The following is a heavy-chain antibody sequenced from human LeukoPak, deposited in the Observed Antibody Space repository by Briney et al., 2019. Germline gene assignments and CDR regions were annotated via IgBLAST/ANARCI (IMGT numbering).Heavy chain of an antibody. V-gene: IGHV4-38-2*02. J-gene: IGHJ4*02. CDR2: IYHSGST. CDR1: GYSISSGYY. CDR3: ARANRVSLYYFDY. D-gene: IGHD5/OR15-5a*01. Sequence: SETLSLTCTVSGYSISSGYYWGWIRPPPGKGLEWIGSIYHSGSTYYNPSLKSRVTISVDTSKNQFSLKLSSVTAADTAVYYCARANRVSLYYFDYWGQGTLVTVSS.